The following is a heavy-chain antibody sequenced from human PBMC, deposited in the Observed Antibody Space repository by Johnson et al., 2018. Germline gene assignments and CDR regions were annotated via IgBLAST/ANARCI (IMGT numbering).Heavy chain of an antibody. CDR2: INPSGGST. Sequence: QVQLVQSGAEVKKPGASVKVSCKASGYTFTSYDINWVRQANGQGLEWMGIINPSGGSTSYAQKFQGRVTLTRDTSTSTGYMELGRLRSEDTAGYYWATTSVPAAIGEDYYYYGMDVWGKGTTVTVSS. CDR3: ATTSVPAAIGEDYYYYGMDV. CDR1: GYTFTSYD. J-gene: IGHJ6*04. V-gene: IGHV1-46*01. D-gene: IGHD2-2*02.